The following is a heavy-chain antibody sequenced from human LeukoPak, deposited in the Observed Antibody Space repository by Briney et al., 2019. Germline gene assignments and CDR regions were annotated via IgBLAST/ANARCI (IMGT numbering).Heavy chain of an antibody. J-gene: IGHJ4*02. Sequence: GGSLRLSCAASGFTFSSYWMSWVRQAPGKGLEWVANIKQDGCEKYYVDSVKGRFTISRDNAKNSLYLQMNSLRAEDTAVYYCAREDYCTNGVCSSFDYWGQGTLVTVSS. CDR1: GFTFSSYW. V-gene: IGHV3-7*01. CDR2: IKQDGCEK. D-gene: IGHD2-8*01. CDR3: AREDYCTNGVCSSFDY.